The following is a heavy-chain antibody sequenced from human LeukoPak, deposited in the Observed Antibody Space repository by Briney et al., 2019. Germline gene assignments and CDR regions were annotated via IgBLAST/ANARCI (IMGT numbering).Heavy chain of an antibody. Sequence: SVKVSCKASGGTFSSYAISWVRQAPGQGLEWMGRIIPILGIANYAQKFQGRVTITADKSTSTAYMELSSLRSEDTAVYYCARDLGRGIQGLPRPVGMDVWGQGTTVIVSS. CDR2: IIPILGIA. CDR1: GGTFSSYA. V-gene: IGHV1-69*04. D-gene: IGHD5-18*01. CDR3: ARDLGRGIQGLPRPVGMDV. J-gene: IGHJ6*02.